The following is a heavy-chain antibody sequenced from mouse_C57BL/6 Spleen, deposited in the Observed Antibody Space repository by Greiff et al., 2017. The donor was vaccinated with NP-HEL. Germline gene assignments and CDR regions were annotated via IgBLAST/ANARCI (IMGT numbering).Heavy chain of an antibody. Sequence: QVQLKQSGAELVRPGTSVKVSCKASGYAFTNYLIEWVKQRPGQGLEWIGVINPGSGGTNYNEKFKGKATLTADKSSSTAYMQLSSLTSEDSAVYSCARNPFITSVVAKDYWGQGTTLTVSS. V-gene: IGHV1-54*01. D-gene: IGHD1-1*01. CDR2: INPGSGGT. J-gene: IGHJ2*01. CDR3: ARNPFITSVVAKDY. CDR1: GYAFTNYL.